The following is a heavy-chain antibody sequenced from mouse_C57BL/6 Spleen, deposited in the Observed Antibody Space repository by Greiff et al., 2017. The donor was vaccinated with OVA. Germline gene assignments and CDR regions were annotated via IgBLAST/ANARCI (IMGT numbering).Heavy chain of an antibody. J-gene: IGHJ2*01. CDR3: AKALYGNYEDYFDY. CDR2: IDPSDSET. D-gene: IGHD2-10*02. Sequence: VQLQQPGAELVRPGSSVKLSCTASGYTFTSYWMHWVKQRPIQGLEWIGNIDPSDSETHYNQKFKDKATLTVDKSSSTAYMQLSSLTSEDSAVYYCAKALYGNYEDYFDYWGQGTTLTVSS. CDR1: GYTFTSYW. V-gene: IGHV1-52*01.